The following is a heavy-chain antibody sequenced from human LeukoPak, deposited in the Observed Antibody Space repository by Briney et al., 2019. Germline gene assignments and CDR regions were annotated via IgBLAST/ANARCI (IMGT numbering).Heavy chain of an antibody. Sequence: GGSLRLSCAASGFIFSSYNMNWVRQAPGKGLEWVSSISSSSSYIYYGDSVKGRFSISRDNAKNSLYLQMTSLRAEDTAMYYCARDGYSSSSFDFWGQGTLVTVSS. D-gene: IGHD6-6*01. CDR2: ISSSSSYI. V-gene: IGHV3-21*01. CDR1: GFIFSSYN. J-gene: IGHJ4*02. CDR3: ARDGYSSSSFDF.